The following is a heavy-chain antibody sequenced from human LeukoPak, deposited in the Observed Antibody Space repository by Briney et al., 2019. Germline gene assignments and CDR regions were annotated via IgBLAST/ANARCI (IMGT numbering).Heavy chain of an antibody. D-gene: IGHD3-22*01. CDR1: GFTFSSYG. Sequence: GGSLRLSCATSGFTFSSYGMHWVRQAPGKGLEWVAVISYDGSNKYYADSVKGRFTISRDNSKNTLFLQMNSLRAEDTAVYYRARPPPMIAYWDAFDIWGQGTMVTVSS. J-gene: IGHJ3*02. CDR2: ISYDGSNK. V-gene: IGHV3-30*03. CDR3: ARPPPMIAYWDAFDI.